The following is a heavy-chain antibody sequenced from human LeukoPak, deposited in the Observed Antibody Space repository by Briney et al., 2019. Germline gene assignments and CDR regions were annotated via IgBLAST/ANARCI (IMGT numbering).Heavy chain of an antibody. CDR1: AFTVSNNY. Sequence: VGSLRLSCAASAFTVSNNYMSWVRQAPGKGLEWVSVIYSGGSTYYADSVKGRFTISRDNSKNTVYLRMNSLRAEDTAVYFCQRPHYYQYYMYVWVKGTTVTVSS. J-gene: IGHJ6*03. CDR3: QRPHYYQYYMYV. CDR2: IYSGGST. V-gene: IGHV3-66*02.